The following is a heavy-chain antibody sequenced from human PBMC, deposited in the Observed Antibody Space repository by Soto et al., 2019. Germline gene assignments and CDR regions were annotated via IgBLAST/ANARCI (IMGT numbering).Heavy chain of an antibody. CDR1: GFTVSSNY. J-gene: IGHJ6*03. CDR3: ARGTRGANYYYYYYMDV. CDR2: IYSGGST. V-gene: IGHV3-66*01. D-gene: IGHD2-2*01. Sequence: EVQLVESGGGLVQPGGSLRLSCAASGFTVSSNYMSWVRQAPGKGLEWVSVIYSGGSTYYADSVKGRFTIPRDNSKNTLDLQMNSLRAEDTAVYYCARGTRGANYYYYYYMDVWGKGTTVTVSS.